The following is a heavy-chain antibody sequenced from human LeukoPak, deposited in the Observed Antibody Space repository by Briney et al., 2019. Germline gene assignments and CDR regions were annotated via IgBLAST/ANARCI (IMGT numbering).Heavy chain of an antibody. CDR3: ARGWGSAAGINY. V-gene: IGHV4-59*01. J-gene: IGHJ4*02. Sequence: SETLSLTCTVSGGSISSYYWSWIRQPPGKGLEWIGYIYYSGSTNYNPSLKSRVTISVDTSKNQFSLKLSSVTAADTAVYYCARGWGSAAGINYWGQGTLVTVSS. CDR1: GGSISSYY. D-gene: IGHD6-13*01. CDR2: IYYSGST.